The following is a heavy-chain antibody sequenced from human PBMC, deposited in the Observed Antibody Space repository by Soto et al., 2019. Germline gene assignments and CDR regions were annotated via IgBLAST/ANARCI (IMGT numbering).Heavy chain of an antibody. CDR2: INPNNGNT. CDR1: GYTFTKYG. D-gene: IGHD3-3*01. CDR3: AIEVRILGRGLAFDI. V-gene: IGHV1-18*01. J-gene: IGHJ3*02. Sequence: QVQLLQSGAEVKKPGASVKVSCKTSGYTFTKYGVNWVRQAPGQGLQWMGRINPNNGNTDYAQTLQGRLTITTDTSTSAAYMELGSLRSNDTAVYYCAIEVRILGRGLAFDIWGPGTMVTVSS.